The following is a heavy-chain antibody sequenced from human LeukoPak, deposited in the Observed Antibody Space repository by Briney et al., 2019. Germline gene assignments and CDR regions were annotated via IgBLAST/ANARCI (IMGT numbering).Heavy chain of an antibody. CDR2: INDSGST. CDR3: ARGQGAVAGTGWYFDL. Sequence: TPSETLSLTCTVSGGTISSSSYYWGWIRPPPGKGREWIGEINDSGSTNYNPSLKSRVTISVDTSKNQFSLKLSSVTAAYTAVYNCARGQGAVAGTGWYFDLWGRGTLVTISS. J-gene: IGHJ2*01. V-gene: IGHV4-39*07. CDR1: GGTISSSSYY. D-gene: IGHD6-19*01.